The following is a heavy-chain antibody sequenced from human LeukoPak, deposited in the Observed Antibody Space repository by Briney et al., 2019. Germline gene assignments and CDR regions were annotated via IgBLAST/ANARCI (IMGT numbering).Heavy chain of an antibody. CDR2: IYYSGST. CDR1: GGSISSSSYY. V-gene: IGHV4-39*07. D-gene: IGHD1-26*01. CDR3: ARASLYSGSYYIGY. J-gene: IGHJ4*02. Sequence: SETLSLTCTVSGGSISSSSYYWGWIRQPPGKGLEWIGSIYYSGSTYYNPSLKSRVTISVDTSKNQFSLKLSSVTAADTAVYYCARASLYSGSYYIGYWGQGTLVTVSP.